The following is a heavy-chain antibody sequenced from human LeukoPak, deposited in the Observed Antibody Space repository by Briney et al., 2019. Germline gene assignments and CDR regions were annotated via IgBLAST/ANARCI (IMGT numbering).Heavy chain of an antibody. V-gene: IGHV3-21*01. CDR3: AKDIRSSWYYFQD. Sequence: GGSLRLSCAASGFTFSSYSMNWVRQAPGKGLEWVSSISSSSSYIYYADSVKGRFTISRDNAKNSLYLQMNSLRAEDTAVYYCAKDIRSSWYYFQDWGQGTLVTVSS. J-gene: IGHJ1*01. D-gene: IGHD6-13*01. CDR1: GFTFSSYS. CDR2: ISSSSSYI.